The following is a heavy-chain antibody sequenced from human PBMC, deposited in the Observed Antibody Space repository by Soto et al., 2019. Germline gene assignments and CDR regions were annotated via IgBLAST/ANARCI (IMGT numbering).Heavy chain of an antibody. Sequence: ASVKFSCKASGGTFSSYAISWVRQAPGQGLEWMGGIIPIFGTANYAQKFQGRVTITADKSTSTAYMELSSLRSEDTAVYYCARVGCSGGSCYSRRGPYYFDYWGQGTLVTVSS. CDR1: GGTFSSYA. V-gene: IGHV1-69*06. J-gene: IGHJ4*02. CDR3: ARVGCSGGSCYSRRGPYYFDY. D-gene: IGHD2-15*01. CDR2: IIPIFGTA.